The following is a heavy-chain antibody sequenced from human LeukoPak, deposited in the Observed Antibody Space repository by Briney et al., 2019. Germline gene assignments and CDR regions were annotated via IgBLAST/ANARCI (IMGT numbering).Heavy chain of an antibody. V-gene: IGHV5-51*01. D-gene: IGHD4-17*01. CDR1: GYSFSNYW. Sequence: GESLKISCKGSGYSFSNYWIAWVRQMPGKGLEWMGIIYPDDSDTRYSPSFRGQVTISADKSISSAYPQWNSLRASDTAIYYCARHPRYYRDVPAHFDYWGQGTLVTVSS. CDR3: ARHPRYYRDVPAHFDY. J-gene: IGHJ4*02. CDR2: IYPDDSDT.